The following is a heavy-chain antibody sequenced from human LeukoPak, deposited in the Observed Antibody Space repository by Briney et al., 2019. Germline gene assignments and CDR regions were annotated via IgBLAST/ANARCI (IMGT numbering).Heavy chain of an antibody. CDR3: ATRSTGVAATFDC. Sequence: SESLSLTCSVSGGSISSYYWSWIRQPPGKGLEWIGYISYSGNTNYNPSLKSRVTISVDTSKNQFSLKLSSVTAADTAVYYCATRSTGVAATFDCWGQGALVTVSS. V-gene: IGHV4-59*01. J-gene: IGHJ4*02. CDR1: GGSISSYY. CDR2: ISYSGNT. D-gene: IGHD2-15*01.